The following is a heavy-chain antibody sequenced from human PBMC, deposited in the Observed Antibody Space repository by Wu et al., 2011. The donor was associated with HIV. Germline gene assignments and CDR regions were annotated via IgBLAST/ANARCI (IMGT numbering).Heavy chain of an antibody. D-gene: IGHD6-19*01. CDR2: IIPIFGTA. Sequence: QVQLVQSGAEVKKPGSSVKVSCKASGGTFSSYAISWVRQAPGQGLEWMGRIIPIFGTANYAQKFQGRVTITADKSTSTAYMELSSLRSEDTAVYYCARADGYSSGWYDAFEYLGPRDNGHRLF. J-gene: IGHJ3*02. V-gene: IGHV1-69*14. CDR3: ARADGYSSGWYDAFEY. CDR1: GGTFSSYA.